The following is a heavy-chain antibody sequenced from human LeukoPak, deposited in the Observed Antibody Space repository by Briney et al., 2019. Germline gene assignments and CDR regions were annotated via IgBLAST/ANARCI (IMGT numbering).Heavy chain of an antibody. CDR1: GFTFSNAW. J-gene: IGHJ5*02. CDR3: AKEHDLWHKEGNWFDT. V-gene: IGHV3-23*01. Sequence: GGSLRLSCAASGFTFSNAWMSRVRQAPGKGLEWVSAINDDTPYYTDSVKGRFTVSRDNSKDTLYLHLNSLRAEDTAIYYCAKEHDLWHKEGNWFDTWGQGVLVTVSS. D-gene: IGHD3-3*01. CDR2: INDDTP.